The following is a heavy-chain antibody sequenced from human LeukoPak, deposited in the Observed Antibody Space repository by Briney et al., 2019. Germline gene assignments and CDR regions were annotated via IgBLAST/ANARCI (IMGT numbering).Heavy chain of an antibody. CDR3: ARFGYYDFWSGYYPDY. CDR2: IYYSGST. CDR1: GGSISSYY. J-gene: IGHJ4*02. D-gene: IGHD3-3*01. V-gene: IGHV4-59*01. Sequence: PSETLSLTCTVSGGSISSYYWSWIRQPPGKGLERIGYIYYSGSTNYNPSLKSRVTISVDTSKNQFSLKLSSVTAADTAVYYCARFGYYDFWSGYYPDYWGQGTLVTVSS.